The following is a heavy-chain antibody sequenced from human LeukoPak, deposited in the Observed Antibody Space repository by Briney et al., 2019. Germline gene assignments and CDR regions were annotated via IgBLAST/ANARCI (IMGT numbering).Heavy chain of an antibody. CDR3: ARHRATYYYDSSGYYGFDY. J-gene: IGHJ4*02. Sequence: SETLSLTCTVSGGSISNYYWSWIRQPAGKGLEWIGSIYYSGSTYYNPSLKSRVTISVDTSKNQFSLKLSSVTAADTAVYYCARHRATYYYDSSGYYGFDYWGQGTLVTVSS. V-gene: IGHV4-59*05. D-gene: IGHD3-22*01. CDR2: IYYSGST. CDR1: GGSISNYY.